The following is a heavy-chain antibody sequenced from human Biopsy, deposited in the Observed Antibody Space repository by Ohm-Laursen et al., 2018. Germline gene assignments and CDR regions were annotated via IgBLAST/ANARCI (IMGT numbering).Heavy chain of an antibody. J-gene: IGHJ6*02. CDR3: ARGSGYFKLDV. D-gene: IGHD5-12*01. CDR1: GESSSGYF. V-gene: IGHV4-34*01. CDR2: INQSGST. Sequence: QTLSLTCAVNGESSSGYFWNWIRQPPGKGLEWIGEINQSGSTKYNPSLKRRATLSAGSSNSQFSLRLTSVTAADTAIYYCARGSGYFKLDVWGQGTTVTVSS.